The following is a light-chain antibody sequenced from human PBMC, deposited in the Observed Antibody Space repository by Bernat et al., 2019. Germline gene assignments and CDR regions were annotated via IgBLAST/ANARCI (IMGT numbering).Light chain of an antibody. Sequence: DIQMTQSPSSLSASVGDRVTITCRASQGISRYLAWYQQKPGKVPKLLIYAASTLQSGVPSRFSGSGSGTDFTLTISSLQPEVVATYYCQKHNVAPLTFGGGTRVEIK. CDR1: QGISRY. CDR2: AAS. CDR3: QKHNVAPLT. V-gene: IGKV1-27*01. J-gene: IGKJ4*01.